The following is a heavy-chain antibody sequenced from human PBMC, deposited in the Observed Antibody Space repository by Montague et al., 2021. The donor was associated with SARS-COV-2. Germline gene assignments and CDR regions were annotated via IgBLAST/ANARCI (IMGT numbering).Heavy chain of an antibody. V-gene: IGHV6-1*01. CDR3: ARHSYRTFDF. J-gene: IGHJ4*02. D-gene: IGHD3-10*01. Sequence: NEYAESVKGRITINPDTPKNQFSLHLTSVTPEDTAAYYCARHSYRTFDFWGQGTLVTVSS. CDR2: N.